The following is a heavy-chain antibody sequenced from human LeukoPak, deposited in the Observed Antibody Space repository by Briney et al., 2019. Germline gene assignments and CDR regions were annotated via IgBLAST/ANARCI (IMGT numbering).Heavy chain of an antibody. CDR1: GGSISGNF. CDR3: ARVTTIFGVDMYYFDY. Sequence: PSETLSLTCTVSGGSISGNFWSWIRQPPGKGLEWIGYIYSSGSTSYNPSLKSRVTISLDTSKPQFSLKLTSVTAADTAVYYCARVTTIFGVDMYYFDYWGQGTLVTVSS. V-gene: IGHV4-59*01. D-gene: IGHD3-3*01. CDR2: IYSSGST. J-gene: IGHJ4*02.